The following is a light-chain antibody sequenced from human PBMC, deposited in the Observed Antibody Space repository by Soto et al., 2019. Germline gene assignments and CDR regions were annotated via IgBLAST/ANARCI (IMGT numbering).Light chain of an antibody. V-gene: IGKV1-5*03. J-gene: IGKJ4*01. CDR1: QSIDSW. Sequence: DIQMTQSPSTLSSSVGDRVTITCRASQSIDSWLAWYQQKPGKAPNLLIYKTSNLESGVPSRFSGSGSGTEFSLTISSLQPDDCATYYCQQYKSFSLTFGGGTSVE. CDR3: QQYKSFSLT. CDR2: KTS.